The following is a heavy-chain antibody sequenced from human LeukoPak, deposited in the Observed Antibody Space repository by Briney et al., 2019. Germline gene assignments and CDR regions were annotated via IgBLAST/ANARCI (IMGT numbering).Heavy chain of an antibody. J-gene: IGHJ6*03. CDR1: GGSISGYY. CDR3: AREGGVVPAATYYNYYYMDV. Sequence: SETLSLTCTVSGGSISGYYWSWLRQSAGKRLEWIGHIFDNGNTNSNPSLKSRVTMSVDKSKNYFSLKLKSVTAADSAVYYCAREGGVVPAATYYNYYYMDVWGKGTTVTVSS. CDR2: IFDNGNT. D-gene: IGHD2-2*01. V-gene: IGHV4-4*07.